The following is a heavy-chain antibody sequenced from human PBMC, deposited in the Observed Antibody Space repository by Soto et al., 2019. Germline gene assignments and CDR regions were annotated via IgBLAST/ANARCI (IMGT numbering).Heavy chain of an antibody. Sequence: SGTLSLTCTVSGGSISSYSRSWIRQPPGKGLEWIGYIYYSGSTNYNAYLTSGVTISEGTSKIPFALKMSTVNVEDTGVYYWDRVGYWYYDSNGYSMLNYSYGIDVWGQGTMVTVSS. V-gene: IGHV4-59*01. J-gene: IGHJ6*02. D-gene: IGHD3-22*01. CDR2: IYYSGST. CDR1: GGSISSYS. CDR3: DRVGYWYYDSNGYSMLNYSYGIDV.